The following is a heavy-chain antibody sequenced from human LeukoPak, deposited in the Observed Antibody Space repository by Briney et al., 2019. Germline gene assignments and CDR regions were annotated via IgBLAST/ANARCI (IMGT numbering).Heavy chain of an antibody. V-gene: IGHV1-2*02. J-gene: IGHJ6*03. CDR1: GYTFTGYY. CDR2: INPNSGGT. Sequence: ASVKVSCKASGYTFTGYYMHWVRQAPGQGLEWMGWINPNSGGTNYAQKFQGRVTMTRDTSISTAYMELRSLRSDDTGVYYCARSKTGYYYMDVWGKGTTVTISS. D-gene: IGHD3-9*01. CDR3: ARSKTGYYYMDV.